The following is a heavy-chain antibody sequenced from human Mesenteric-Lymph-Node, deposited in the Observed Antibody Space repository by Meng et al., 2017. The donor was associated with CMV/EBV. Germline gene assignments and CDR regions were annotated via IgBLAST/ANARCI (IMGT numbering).Heavy chain of an antibody. V-gene: IGHV3-74*01. CDR2: INSDGSST. Sequence: GESLKISCAASGFTFSSYGMHWVRQAPGKGLVWVSRINSDGSSTSYADSVKGRFTISRDNAKNTLYLQMNSLRVEDTAVYYCARARPLDNWGQGTLVTVSS. CDR1: GFTFSSYG. CDR3: ARARPLDN. J-gene: IGHJ4*02.